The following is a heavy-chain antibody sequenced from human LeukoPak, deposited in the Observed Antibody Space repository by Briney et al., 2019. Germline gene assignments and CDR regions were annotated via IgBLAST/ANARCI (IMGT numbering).Heavy chain of an antibody. J-gene: IGHJ6*03. CDR3: ARGDAHYYYYMYV. Sequence: PGGSLRLSCAASGFTVSSSYMSWVRQAPGKGLEWVSVIYSGGSTYYADSVKGRLTISRDNSKNTLYLQMNSLRAEDTAVYYCARGDAHYYYYMYVWGKGTTVTVSS. V-gene: IGHV3-53*01. CDR1: GFTVSSSY. CDR2: IYSGGST.